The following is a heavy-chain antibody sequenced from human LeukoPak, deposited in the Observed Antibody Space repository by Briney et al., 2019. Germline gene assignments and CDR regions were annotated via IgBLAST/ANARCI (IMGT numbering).Heavy chain of an antibody. CDR1: GGSFGGYY. D-gene: IGHD5-12*01. CDR2: INHSGST. Sequence: PSETLSLTCAVYGGSFGGYYWSWIRQPPGKGLEWIGEINHSGSTNYNPSLKSRVTISVDTSKNQFSLKLSSVTAADTAVYYCARTRLDIVVTTSSGWYHPWGQGTLVTVSS. V-gene: IGHV4-34*01. CDR3: ARTRLDIVVTTSSGWYHP. J-gene: IGHJ5*02.